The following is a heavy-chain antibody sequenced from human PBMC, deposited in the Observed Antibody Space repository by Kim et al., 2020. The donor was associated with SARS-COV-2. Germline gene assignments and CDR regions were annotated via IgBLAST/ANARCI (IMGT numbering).Heavy chain of an antibody. Sequence: SETLSLTCTVSGGSISSSSYYWGWIRQPPGKGLEWIGSIYYSGSTYYNPSLKSRVTISVDTSKNQFSLKLSSVTAADTAVYYCARSYEEWELLRNLLNDAFDIWGQGTMVTVSS. V-gene: IGHV4-39*01. CDR1: GGSISSSSYY. D-gene: IGHD1-26*01. J-gene: IGHJ3*02. CDR2: IYYSGST. CDR3: ARSYEEWELLRNLLNDAFDI.